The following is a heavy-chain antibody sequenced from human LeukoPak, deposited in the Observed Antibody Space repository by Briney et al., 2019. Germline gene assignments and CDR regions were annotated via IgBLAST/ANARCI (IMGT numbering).Heavy chain of an antibody. V-gene: IGHV4-39*01. CDR1: GGSISSSNYY. CDR3: ARVELGHYFDY. J-gene: IGHJ4*02. D-gene: IGHD1-26*01. Sequence: SETLSLTCTVSGGSISSSNYYWGWIRQPPGRGLEWIGSVYYSGSTYSNPSLKSRVTVSVDTSKNQFSLKLSSVTAADTAVYYCARVELGHYFDYWGQGTLVTVSS. CDR2: VYYSGST.